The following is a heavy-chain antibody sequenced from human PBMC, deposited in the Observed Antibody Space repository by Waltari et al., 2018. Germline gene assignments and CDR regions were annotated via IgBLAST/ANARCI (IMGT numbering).Heavy chain of an antibody. CDR3: ARHGGESYGYLWVDP. J-gene: IGHJ5*02. Sequence: QLQLQESGPGLVKPSETLSLTCTVSAGSISSGPYYWGWIRQPPEKGLEGIGSLHRGGTTCYNPSLQSRVTISVDRSSNQVSLKLYSLTAADTAVYYCARHGGESYGYLWVDPWGQGTLVTVSS. CDR2: LHRGGTT. CDR1: AGSISSGPYY. D-gene: IGHD5-18*01. V-gene: IGHV4-39*01.